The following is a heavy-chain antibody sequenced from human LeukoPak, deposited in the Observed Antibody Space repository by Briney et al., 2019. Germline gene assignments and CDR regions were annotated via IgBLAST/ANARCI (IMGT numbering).Heavy chain of an antibody. D-gene: IGHD3-22*01. CDR2: IIPIFGTA. J-gene: IGHJ3*02. V-gene: IGHV1-69*06. CDR1: GGTFSSYA. CDR3: ATPRPYYYDSSGSIDAFDI. Sequence: SVKVSCKASGGTFSSYAISWVRQAPGQGLEWMGGIIPIFGTANYAQKFQGRVTMTEDTSTDTAYMELSSLRSEDTAVYYCATPRPYYYDSSGSIDAFDIWGQGTMVTVSS.